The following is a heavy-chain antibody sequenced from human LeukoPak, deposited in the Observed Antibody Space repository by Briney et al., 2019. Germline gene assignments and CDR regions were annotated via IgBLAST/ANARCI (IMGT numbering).Heavy chain of an antibody. CDR3: ARDAYCTNGVCWVFDP. CDR2: INSDGSST. V-gene: IGHV3-74*01. D-gene: IGHD2-8*01. Sequence: GGSLRLSRAASGFTFSSYWMHWVRQAPGKGLVWVSRINSDGSSTSYADSVKGRFTISRDNAKNTQYLQMNSLRAEDTAVYYCARDAYCTNGVCWVFDPWGQGTLVTVSS. CDR1: GFTFSSYW. J-gene: IGHJ5*02.